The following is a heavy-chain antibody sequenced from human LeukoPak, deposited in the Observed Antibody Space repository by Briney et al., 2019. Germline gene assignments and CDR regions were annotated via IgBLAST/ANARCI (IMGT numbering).Heavy chain of an antibody. V-gene: IGHV3-74*01. CDR1: GFTFSSYW. Sequence: GGSLRLSCAASGFTFSSYWMNWVRHAPGKGLGWVSRINSDGSSTSYADSVKGRFTISRDNTKNTLYLQMNSLRAEDTAVYYCASDYYGMDVWGQGTTVTVSS. CDR3: ASDYYGMDV. J-gene: IGHJ6*02. CDR2: INSDGSST.